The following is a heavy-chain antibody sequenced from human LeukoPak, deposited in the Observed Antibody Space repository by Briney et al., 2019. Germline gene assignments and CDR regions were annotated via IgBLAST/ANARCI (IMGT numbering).Heavy chain of an antibody. CDR2: IYSGGRT. Sequence: PGGSLRLSCAASGFTVSSNYMSWVRQAPGKGLEWVSVIYSGGRTYYADSVKGRFTISRDNAKNTLNLQMNSLRAEDTAVYYCARDLGQYYDTSDNWFDPWGQGTLVTVSS. CDR1: GFTVSSNY. V-gene: IGHV3-66*01. D-gene: IGHD3-22*01. CDR3: ARDLGQYYDTSDNWFDP. J-gene: IGHJ5*02.